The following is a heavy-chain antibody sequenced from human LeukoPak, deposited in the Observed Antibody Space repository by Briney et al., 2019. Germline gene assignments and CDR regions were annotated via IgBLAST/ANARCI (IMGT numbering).Heavy chain of an antibody. CDR3: ARELELLGFDY. D-gene: IGHD1-7*01. Sequence: GGSLRLSCAASGFTFDDYGMTWVRQAPGKGLEWVSTINWNGGSTGYADSMKGRFTISRDNAKNSLYLQMNSLRAEDTALYYCARELELLGFDYWGQGTLVTVSS. CDR1: GFTFDDYG. CDR2: INWNGGST. V-gene: IGHV3-20*04. J-gene: IGHJ4*02.